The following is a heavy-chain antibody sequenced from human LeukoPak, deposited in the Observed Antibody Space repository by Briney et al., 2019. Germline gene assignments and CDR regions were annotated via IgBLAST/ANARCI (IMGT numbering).Heavy chain of an antibody. J-gene: IGHJ4*02. CDR1: GGSISSGSYY. CDR2: IYTSGST. CDR3: ARKPRVVPAAITL. D-gene: IGHD2-2*02. V-gene: IGHV4-61*02. Sequence: SETLSLTCTVSGGSISSGSYYLSWIRQPAGKGLEWIGRIYTSGSTNYNPSLKSRVTISVDTSKNQFSLKLSSVTAADTAVYYCARKPRVVPAAITLWGQGTLVTVSS.